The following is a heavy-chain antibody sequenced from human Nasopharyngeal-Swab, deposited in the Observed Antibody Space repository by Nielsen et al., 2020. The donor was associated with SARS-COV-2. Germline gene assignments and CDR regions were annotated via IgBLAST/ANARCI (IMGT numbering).Heavy chain of an antibody. CDR3: ARGDDILTAYYYYYYMDV. Sequence: VKVSCKASGYTFTSYYMHWVRQAPGQGLEWMGIINPSGGSTSYAQKFQGRVTMTRDTSTSTVYMELSSLRSEDTAVYYCARGDDILTAYYYYYYMDVWGKGTTVTVSS. CDR1: GYTFTSYY. CDR2: INPSGGST. J-gene: IGHJ6*03. D-gene: IGHD3-9*01. V-gene: IGHV1-46*01.